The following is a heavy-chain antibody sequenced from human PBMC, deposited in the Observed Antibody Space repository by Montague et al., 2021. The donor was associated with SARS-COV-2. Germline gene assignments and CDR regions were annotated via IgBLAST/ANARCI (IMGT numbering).Heavy chain of an antibody. Sequence: TLSLTCTVSGGSIITGSYFWTWIRQPAGKGLEWIGRVHTSGSTNFNPSLKSRVTMSVDPSKNQFSLELASVTAADTAVYYCARRSKLGSGYWYFDLWGRGTLVAVSS. V-gene: IGHV4-61*02. CDR3: ARRSKLGSGYWYFDL. D-gene: IGHD7-27*01. J-gene: IGHJ2*01. CDR2: VHTSGST. CDR1: GGSIITGSYF.